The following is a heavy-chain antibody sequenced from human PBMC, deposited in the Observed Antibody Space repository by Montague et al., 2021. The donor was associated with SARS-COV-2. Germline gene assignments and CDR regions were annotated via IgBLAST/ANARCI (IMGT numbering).Heavy chain of an antibody. J-gene: IGHJ3*02. CDR1: DGSINNYY. CDR2: IYYSGST. Sequence: SETLSLTCTVSDGSINNYYWSWIRQPPGKGLEWIGSIYYSGSTYYTSSLKSRVTISVDTSKNQFSLRLSSVTAADTAVYYCARHSGRDTIFGVVIIFDAFDIWGQGTMVTVSS. D-gene: IGHD3-3*01. V-gene: IGHV4-39*01. CDR3: ARHSGRDTIFGVVIIFDAFDI.